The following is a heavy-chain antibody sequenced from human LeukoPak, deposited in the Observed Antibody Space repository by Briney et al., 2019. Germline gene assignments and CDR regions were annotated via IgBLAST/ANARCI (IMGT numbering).Heavy chain of an antibody. CDR1: GFTFSGYS. CDR2: ISSSSSTI. J-gene: IGHJ4*02. D-gene: IGHD3-16*01. Sequence: GGSLRLSCAASGFTFSGYSMNWVRQAPGKGLEWVSYISSSSSTIYYADSVKGRFTISRDNAKNSLYLQMNSLRAEDTAVYYCAREKIKAIDYWGQGTLVTVSS. V-gene: IGHV3-48*01. CDR3: AREKIKAIDY.